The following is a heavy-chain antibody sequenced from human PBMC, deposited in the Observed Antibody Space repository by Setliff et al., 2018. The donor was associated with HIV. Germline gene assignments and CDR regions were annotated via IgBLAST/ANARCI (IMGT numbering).Heavy chain of an antibody. J-gene: IGHJ4*02. CDR1: GYSITSGYY. Sequence: KTSETLSLTCAVSGYSITSGYYWGWIRQPPGKGLEWIGNMYDGGTPHYNPSLKSRVTVSLDTSRNQFSLRLTSVTAADTAVYFCAREPDYWSQGTLVTVSS. CDR2: MYDGGTP. V-gene: IGHV4-38-2*02. CDR3: AREPDY.